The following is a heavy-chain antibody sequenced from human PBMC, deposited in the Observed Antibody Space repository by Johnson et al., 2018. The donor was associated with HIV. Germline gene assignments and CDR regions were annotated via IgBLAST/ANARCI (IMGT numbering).Heavy chain of an antibody. CDR1: GFTFSSYA. Sequence: VQLVESGGGVVQPGRSLRLSCAASGFTFSSYAMHWVRQAPGKGLEWAAVISYDGSDKYYADSVRGRFTISRDNSKNTLYLQMNSLRAEDTAVYYCAREGEGYSSSWYDAFDIWGQGTMVTVSS. V-gene: IGHV3-30*04. CDR2: ISYDGSDK. D-gene: IGHD6-13*01. CDR3: AREGEGYSSSWYDAFDI. J-gene: IGHJ3*02.